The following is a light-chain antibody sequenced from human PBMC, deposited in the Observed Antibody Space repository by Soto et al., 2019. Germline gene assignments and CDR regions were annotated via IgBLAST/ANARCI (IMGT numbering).Light chain of an antibody. Sequence: QSALTQPASVSGSPGQSIAISCTGTSSDVGGYNYVSWHQQHPGKAPKLMIYDVSKRPSGVPDRFSGSKSGNTASLIVSGLQAEDEADYYCSSYAGSNNFVFGTGTKVTVL. CDR2: DVS. J-gene: IGLJ1*01. CDR1: SSDVGGYNY. V-gene: IGLV2-8*01. CDR3: SSYAGSNNFV.